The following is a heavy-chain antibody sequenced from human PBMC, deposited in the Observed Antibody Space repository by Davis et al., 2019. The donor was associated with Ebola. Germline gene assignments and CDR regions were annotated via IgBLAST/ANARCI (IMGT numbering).Heavy chain of an antibody. CDR2: IYYSGST. CDR3: ARDRSSYYYGMDV. Sequence: MPSETLSLTCTVSGGSISSYYWSWIRQPPGKGLEWIGYIYYSGSTNYNPSLKSRVTISVDTSKNQFSLKLSSVTAADTAVYYCARDRSSYYYGMDVWGQGTTVTVSS. J-gene: IGHJ6*02. CDR1: GGSISSYY. V-gene: IGHV4-59*12.